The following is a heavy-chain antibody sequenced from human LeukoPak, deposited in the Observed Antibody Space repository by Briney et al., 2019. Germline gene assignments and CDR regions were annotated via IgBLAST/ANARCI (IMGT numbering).Heavy chain of an antibody. V-gene: IGHV4-34*01. J-gene: IGHJ4*02. CDR3: ATIPGRPITMVRGKRGDY. CDR2: INHSGST. D-gene: IGHD3-10*01. Sequence: SETLSLTCAVYGGSFSGYYWSWIRQPPGKGLEWIGEINHSGSTNYNPSLKSRVTISVDTSKNQFSLKLSSVTAADTAVYYCATIPGRPITMVRGKRGDYWGQGTLVTVSS. CDR1: GGSFSGYY.